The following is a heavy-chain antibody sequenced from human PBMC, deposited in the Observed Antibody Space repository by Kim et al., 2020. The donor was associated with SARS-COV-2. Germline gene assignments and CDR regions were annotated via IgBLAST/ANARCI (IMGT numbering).Heavy chain of an antibody. CDR1: GYTFTTFS. V-gene: IGHV1-3*01. Sequence: ASVKVSCKASGYTFTTFSMHWVRQAPGEGLQWLGWIDGRNGNTKYSEKLQGRVTITSDTSASTAYMELSSLNSEDTGFYFCARDDLATPGAAFDVWGQGTLVTVSS. CDR3: ARDDLATPGAAFDV. J-gene: IGHJ3*01. D-gene: IGHD7-27*01. CDR2: IDGRNGNT.